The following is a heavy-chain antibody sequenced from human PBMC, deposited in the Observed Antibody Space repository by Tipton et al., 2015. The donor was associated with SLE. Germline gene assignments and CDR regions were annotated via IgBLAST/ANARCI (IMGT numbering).Heavy chain of an antibody. CDR3: ARFIVVVIAGHWYFDL. Sequence: LSLTCTVSGGSISSHYWSWIRQPPGKGLEWIGYIYYSGSTNYNPSLKSRVTISVDTSKNQFSLKLSSVTAADTAVYYCARFIVVVIAGHWYFDLWGRGTLVTVSS. D-gene: IGHD2-21*01. J-gene: IGHJ2*01. V-gene: IGHV4-59*11. CDR2: IYYSGST. CDR1: GGSISSHY.